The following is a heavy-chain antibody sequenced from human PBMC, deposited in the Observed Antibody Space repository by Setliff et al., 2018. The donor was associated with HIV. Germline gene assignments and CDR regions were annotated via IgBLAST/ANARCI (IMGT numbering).Heavy chain of an antibody. CDR3: TTRSHNWDDAFDI. D-gene: IGHD1-1*01. Sequence: GGSLRLSCAASGFIFSDHYIDWVRQAPGKGLEWVGRTRNRARRYTTDYAASVKGRFTISRDGPNNSVYLQMNSLKTEDTAVYYCTTRSHNWDDAFDIWGQGTLVTVSS. CDR1: GFIFSDHY. CDR2: TRNRARRYTT. V-gene: IGHV3-72*01. J-gene: IGHJ3*02.